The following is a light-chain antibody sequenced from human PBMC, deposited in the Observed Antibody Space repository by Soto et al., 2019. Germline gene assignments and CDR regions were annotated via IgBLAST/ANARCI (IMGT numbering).Light chain of an antibody. J-gene: IGKJ1*01. Sequence: DIQMTQSPSSLSASVGDRVTITCRASQTISGYLNWYQQKPGKAPKLLIYAASTLQSGVPSRFSGSGSGTDFILTISSLQPEDFATYYCQQSYKTWTFGQGTKVEIK. CDR3: QQSYKTWT. CDR2: AAS. V-gene: IGKV1-39*01. CDR1: QTISGY.